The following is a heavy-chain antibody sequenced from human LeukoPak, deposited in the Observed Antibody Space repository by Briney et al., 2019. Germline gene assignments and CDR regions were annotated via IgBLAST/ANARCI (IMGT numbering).Heavy chain of an antibody. Sequence: PSETLSLTCTVSGGSISSSSYYWGWIRQPPGKGLEWIGSIYYSGSTYYNPSLKSRVTISVDTSKNQFSLKLSSATAADTAVYYCARSDVGAGFDYWGQGTLVTVSS. CDR1: GGSISSSSYY. CDR3: ARSDVGAGFDY. CDR2: IYYSGST. V-gene: IGHV4-39*01. D-gene: IGHD1-26*01. J-gene: IGHJ4*02.